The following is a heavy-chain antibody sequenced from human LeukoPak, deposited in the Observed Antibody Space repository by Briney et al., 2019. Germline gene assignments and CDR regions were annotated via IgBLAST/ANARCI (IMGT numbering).Heavy chain of an antibody. V-gene: IGHV3-48*03. CDR1: GFTFSSYE. Sequence: PGGSLRLTCAASGFTFSSYEMNWVRQAPGKGLEWVSYISRSGNTIYYADSVKGRFTISRDNAKNSLYLQMNSLRAEDTAVYYCARDLSGRYRWFDPCGQGTLVTVSS. J-gene: IGHJ5*02. CDR3: ARDLSGRYRWFDP. CDR2: ISRSGNTI. D-gene: IGHD6-19*01.